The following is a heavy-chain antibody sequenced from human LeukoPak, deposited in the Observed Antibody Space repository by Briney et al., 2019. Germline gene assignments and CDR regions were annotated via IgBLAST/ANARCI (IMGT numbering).Heavy chain of an antibody. CDR3: AKDRGGYKYGSYYFDY. Sequence: GGSLRLSCAASGFTLDDYAMHWVRQAPGKGLEWVSLINWDGGGTFYADSVKGRFTISRDNSKNSLYLQMNSLRAEDTALYYCAKDRGGYKYGSYYFDYWGQGTLVTVSS. CDR1: GFTLDDYA. CDR2: INWDGGGT. D-gene: IGHD5-18*01. J-gene: IGHJ4*02. V-gene: IGHV3-43D*03.